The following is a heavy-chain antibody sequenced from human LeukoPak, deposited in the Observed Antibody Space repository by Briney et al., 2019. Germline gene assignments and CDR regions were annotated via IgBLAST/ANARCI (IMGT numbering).Heavy chain of an antibody. CDR1: GYTFTSYG. CDR3: ARDLRRDTSGWNSQAVLDY. D-gene: IGHD6-19*01. V-gene: IGHV1-18*01. CDR2: ISAYNSNI. Sequence: ASVKVSCKASGYTFTSYGISWVRQAPGQGLEWMGWISAYNSNINYAQKKLQGRVTMTTDTSTSTAYMELRSLRSDDTAVYYCARDLRRDTSGWNSQAVLDYWGQGTLVTVSS. J-gene: IGHJ4*02.